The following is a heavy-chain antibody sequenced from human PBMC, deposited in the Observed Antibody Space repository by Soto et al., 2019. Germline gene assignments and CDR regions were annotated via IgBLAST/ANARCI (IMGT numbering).Heavy chain of an antibody. J-gene: IGHJ4*02. CDR2: IIPIFGTA. D-gene: IGHD3-10*01. CDR1: GGTFSSYA. CDR3: AREGSHKPKSGYFDY. V-gene: IGHV1-69*13. Sequence: ASVKVSCKASGGTFSSYAISWVRQAPGQGLEWMGGIIPIFGTANYAHKFQGRVTITADESTSTAYMELSSLRSEDTAVYYCAREGSHKPKSGYFDYWGQGTLVTVSS.